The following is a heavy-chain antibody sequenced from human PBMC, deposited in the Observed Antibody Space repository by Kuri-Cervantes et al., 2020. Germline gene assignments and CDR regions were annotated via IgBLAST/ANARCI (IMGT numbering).Heavy chain of an antibody. J-gene: IGHJ3*02. Sequence: GESLKISCAASGFTFSSYGMHWVRQAPGKGLEWVAVISYDGSNKYYADSVKGRFTISRDNSKNTLYLQTNSLRAEDTAVYYCARGYQLLLVAAFDIWGQGTMVTVSS. D-gene: IGHD2-2*01. V-gene: IGHV3-30*03. CDR3: ARGYQLLLVAAFDI. CDR1: GFTFSSYG. CDR2: ISYDGSNK.